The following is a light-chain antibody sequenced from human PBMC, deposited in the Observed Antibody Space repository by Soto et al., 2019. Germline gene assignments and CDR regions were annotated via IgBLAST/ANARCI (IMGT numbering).Light chain of an antibody. J-gene: IGKJ1*01. CDR1: QSVTSSY. Sequence: VLTQSPGTLSLSPGERATLSCRASQSVTSSYLAWYQQKPGQAPRLLIYGASSRATGIPDRFSGSGSGTDFTLTISSLEPEDFAVYYCQQYGTSPRTFGRGTKVEFK. CDR2: GAS. V-gene: IGKV3-20*01. CDR3: QQYGTSPRT.